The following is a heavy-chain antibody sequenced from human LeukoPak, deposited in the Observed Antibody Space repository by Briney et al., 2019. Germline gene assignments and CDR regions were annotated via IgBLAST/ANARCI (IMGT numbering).Heavy chain of an antibody. D-gene: IGHD1-1*01. J-gene: IGHJ4*02. CDR1: GGSISSGGYS. Sequence: PSQTLSLTCAVSGGSISSGGYSWSWIRQPPGKGLEWIGYIYHSGSTYYNPSLKSRVTISVDRSKNQFSLKLSSVTAADTAVYYCARGPLVWNDLVGFDYWGQGTLVTVSS. CDR3: ARGPLVWNDLVGFDY. CDR2: IYHSGST. V-gene: IGHV4-30-2*01.